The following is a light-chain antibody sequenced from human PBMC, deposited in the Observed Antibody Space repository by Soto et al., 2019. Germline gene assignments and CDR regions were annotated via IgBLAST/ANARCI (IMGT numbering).Light chain of an antibody. J-gene: IGLJ3*02. CDR3: QSYDSSLSGWV. Sequence: QSVLTQPPSVSGAPGQRVTISCTGSSSNIGAGYVVHWYQQLPGTAPKLIIYGNSNRPSGVPDRFSGSKSGTSASLAITGLQAEDEADYYCQSYDSSLSGWVFGGGTKLTVL. CDR1: SSNIGAGYV. CDR2: GNS. V-gene: IGLV1-40*01.